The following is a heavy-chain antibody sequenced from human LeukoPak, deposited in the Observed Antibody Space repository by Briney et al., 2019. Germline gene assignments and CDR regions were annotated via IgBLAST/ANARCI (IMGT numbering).Heavy chain of an antibody. J-gene: IGHJ4*02. D-gene: IGHD5-18*01. CDR1: GGSISSGGYY. V-gene: IGHV4-30-4*08. Sequence: SETLSLTCTVSGGSISSGGYYWSWIRQPPGKGLEWIGYIYYSGSTYYNPSLKSRVTISVDTSKNQFSLKLSSVTAADTAVYYCARVDTAMDTFDYWGQGTLVTVSS. CDR2: IYYSGST. CDR3: ARVDTAMDTFDY.